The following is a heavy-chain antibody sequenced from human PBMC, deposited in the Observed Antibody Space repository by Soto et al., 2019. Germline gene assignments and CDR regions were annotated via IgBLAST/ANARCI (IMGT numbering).Heavy chain of an antibody. Sequence: GGSLRLSCAASGFSFSSYTMHWVRQAPGKGLEWVALISYDGSNYFYTDSVKGRFTISRDNSKNTLYLQMNSLRAEDTAVYYCAKEPYYDILTGYYSPPFYFDYWGQGTLVTVSS. CDR2: ISYDGSNY. J-gene: IGHJ4*02. D-gene: IGHD3-9*01. CDR1: GFSFSSYT. V-gene: IGHV3-30-3*01. CDR3: AKEPYYDILTGYYSPPFYFDY.